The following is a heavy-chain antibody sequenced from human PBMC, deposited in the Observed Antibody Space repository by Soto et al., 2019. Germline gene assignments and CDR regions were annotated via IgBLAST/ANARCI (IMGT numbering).Heavy chain of an antibody. D-gene: IGHD4-17*01. CDR2: IYLYDDR. CDR3: AHRRGDTVSAAAEQSKNASFDY. J-gene: IGHJ4*02. V-gene: IGHV2-5*01. Sequence: QITLKESGPTLVKPTQTLTLTCTFSWFSLSTSGVGVGWIRQPPGKSLEWLALIYLYDDRRYSPSLKTRLTRTKEPSTSQVVLTMTHRAPVDTATYSCAHRRGDTVSAAAEQSKNASFDYWGQGTLVTVSS. CDR1: WFSLSTSGVG.